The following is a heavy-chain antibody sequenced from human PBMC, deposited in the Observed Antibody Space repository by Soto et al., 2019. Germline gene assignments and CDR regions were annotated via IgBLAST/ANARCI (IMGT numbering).Heavy chain of an antibody. D-gene: IGHD2-21*02. CDR2: MVLGSGQT. CDR1: GFTFTQSA. V-gene: IGHV1-58*01. CDR3: AAELYLCGYCRQFDY. J-gene: IGHJ4*02. Sequence: QIQVMQSGPEVKEPGTSVKISCKTSGFTFTQSAVQWVRQARGQGLEWVGWMVLGSGQTKYAQHLQGRVTITRDTSTATAYMEMRGRSAEDTAVYFCAAELYLCGYCRQFDYWGQGSQVTVFS.